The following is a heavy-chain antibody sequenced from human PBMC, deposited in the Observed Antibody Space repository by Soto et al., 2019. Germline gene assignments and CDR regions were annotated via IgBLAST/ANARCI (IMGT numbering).Heavy chain of an antibody. CDR2: IKQDGSEK. Sequence: GGSLRLSCAASGFTFSSYWMSWVRQAPGKGLEWVANIKQDGSEKYYVDSVKGRFTISRDNAKSSLYLQMNSLRAEDTAVYYCARDTMVRGPYGMDVWGQGTTVTVSS. CDR1: GFTFSSYW. D-gene: IGHD3-10*01. V-gene: IGHV3-7*03. J-gene: IGHJ6*02. CDR3: ARDTMVRGPYGMDV.